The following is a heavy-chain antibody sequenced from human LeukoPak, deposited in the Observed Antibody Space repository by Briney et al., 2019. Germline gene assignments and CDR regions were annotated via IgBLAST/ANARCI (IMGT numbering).Heavy chain of an antibody. D-gene: IGHD2-21*01. CDR3: AREGYYLDI. J-gene: IGHJ3*02. CDR1: GGSISSGGYS. V-gene: IGHV4-30-2*01. CDR2: IYHSGST. Sequence: PSETLSLTCAVSGGSISSGGYSWSWIRQPPGKGLEWIGYIYHSGSTYYNPSLKSRVTISVDRSKNQFSLKLSSVTAADTAVYYCAREGYYLDIWGQGQWSPSLQ.